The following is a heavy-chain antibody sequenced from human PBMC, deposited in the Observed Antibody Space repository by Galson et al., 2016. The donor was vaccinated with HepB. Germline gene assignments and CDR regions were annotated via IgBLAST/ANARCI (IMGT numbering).Heavy chain of an antibody. J-gene: IGHJ3*02. CDR2: INNSSSFT. Sequence: SLRLSCAASGFTFSDYSMSWIRQAPGKGLEWLSYINNSSSFTNYADSVKGRFTISRDNAKNSLYLQMNSLRAEDTAVYYCARGFYSSGDDGFDIWGQGTMVTVSS. D-gene: IGHD2-21*01. CDR3: ARGFYSSGDDGFDI. CDR1: GFTFSDYS. V-gene: IGHV3-11*06.